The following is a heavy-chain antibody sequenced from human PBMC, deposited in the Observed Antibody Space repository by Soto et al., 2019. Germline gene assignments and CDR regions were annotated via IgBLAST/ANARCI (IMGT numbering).Heavy chain of an antibody. CDR3: ANHQKLHYIDVDYYYPMDV. D-gene: IGHD4-4*01. J-gene: IGHJ6*02. Sequence: QVQLVQSGAEVKKPGSSVKVSCKASGVSFSSYAISWVRQAPGQGLEWMGGIIPVFGATRYAQNFQGRVTITADESKSTAYMEMSSLRSEDTAVYYCANHQKLHYIDVDYYYPMDVWGRGTTVTVSS. CDR1: GVSFSSYA. CDR2: IIPVFGAT. V-gene: IGHV1-69*01.